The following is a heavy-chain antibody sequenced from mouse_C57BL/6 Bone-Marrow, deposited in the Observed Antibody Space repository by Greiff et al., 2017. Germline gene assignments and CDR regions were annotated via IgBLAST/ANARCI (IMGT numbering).Heavy chain of an antibody. J-gene: IGHJ3*01. CDR2: IYPGSGST. CDR1: VYTFTSYW. V-gene: IGHV1-55*01. Sequence: VQLQQPGAELVKPGASVKMSCQASVYTFTSYWITWVKQRPGQGLEWIGDIYPGSGSTNYNEKFKSKATLTVDTSSRTAYMQLSSLTSEDSAVYYCARDQPWFAYWGQGTLVTVSA. CDR3: ARDQPWFAY.